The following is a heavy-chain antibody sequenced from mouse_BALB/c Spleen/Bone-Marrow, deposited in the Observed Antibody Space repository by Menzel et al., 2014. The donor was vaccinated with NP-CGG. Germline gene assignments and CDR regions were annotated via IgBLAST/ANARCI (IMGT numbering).Heavy chain of an antibody. CDR2: IYPSDSYT. CDR3: TRYGNSHYYAMDY. D-gene: IGHD1-1*01. Sequence: VQLQQSGAELVRPGASVKLSCRASGYPFTSYWIHWVKQRPGQGLAWIGNIYPSDSYTNYNQRFKDKATLTVDKASSTAYMQLSSPTSEDSAVYYCTRYGNSHYYAMDYWGQGTAVTVSS. V-gene: IGHV1-69*02. J-gene: IGHJ4*01. CDR1: GYPFTSYW.